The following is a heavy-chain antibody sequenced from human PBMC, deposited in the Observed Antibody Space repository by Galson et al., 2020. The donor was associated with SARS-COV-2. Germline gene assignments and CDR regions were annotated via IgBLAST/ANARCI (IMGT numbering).Heavy chain of an antibody. Sequence: GGSLRLSCAASGFTFSSYAMSWVRQAPGKGLEWVSAISGSGGSTYYADSVKGRFTISRDNSKNTLYLQMNSLRAEDMAVYYCAKDLGTMVRGVIITFWAPDYWGQGT. D-gene: IGHD3-10*01. V-gene: IGHV3-23*01. CDR3: AKDLGTMVRGVIITFWAPDY. CDR1: GFTFSSYA. CDR2: ISGSGGST. J-gene: IGHJ4*02.